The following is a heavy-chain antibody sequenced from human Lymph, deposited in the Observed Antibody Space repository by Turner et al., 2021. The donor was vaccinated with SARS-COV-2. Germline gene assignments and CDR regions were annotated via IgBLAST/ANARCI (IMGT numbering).Heavy chain of an antibody. D-gene: IGHD3-10*01. J-gene: IGHJ4*02. CDR3: ARDSSGSGTLDY. CDR1: GFTFNNYP. Sequence: QVQLVESGGGVVQPGRSLRLSCAASGFTFNNYPMHWVRQAQGKGLEWVAVISYDGRNKYYADSVKGRFTISRDNSKNTLYLQMNSLRAEDTAVYYCARDSSGSGTLDYWGQGTLVTVSS. CDR2: ISYDGRNK. V-gene: IGHV3-30*04.